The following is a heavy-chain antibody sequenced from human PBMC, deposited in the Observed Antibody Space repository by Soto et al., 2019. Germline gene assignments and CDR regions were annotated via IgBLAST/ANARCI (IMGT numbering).Heavy chain of an antibody. CDR2: ISGSGGST. CDR1: GFTFSNYA. D-gene: IGHD3-9*01. CDR3: ARVFYYDILTGKSSNMDV. V-gene: IGHV3-23*01. Sequence: VQLLESGGDLVQPGGSLRLSCEASGFTFSNYAMSWVRQAPGKGLEWVSVISGSGGSTNYADSTKGRFTISRDNSMDTLYLQMNSLRAEDTAVYYCARVFYYDILTGKSSNMDVWGQGTTVIVSS. J-gene: IGHJ6*02.